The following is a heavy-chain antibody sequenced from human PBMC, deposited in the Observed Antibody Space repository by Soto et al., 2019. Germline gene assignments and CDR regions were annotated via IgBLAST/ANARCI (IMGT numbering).Heavy chain of an antibody. CDR1: GYTFTGYY. V-gene: IGHV1-2*02. CDR2: INPNSGDT. J-gene: IGHJ5*02. D-gene: IGHD3-9*01. CDR3: AREILTGYYDTFDP. Sequence: GASVKVSCKASGYTFTGYYMHWVRQAPGQGLEWMGWINPNSGDTNYAQKFQGRVTMTRDTSISTAYMELSRLRSDDTAVYYCAREILTGYYDTFDPWGQGTLVTVSS.